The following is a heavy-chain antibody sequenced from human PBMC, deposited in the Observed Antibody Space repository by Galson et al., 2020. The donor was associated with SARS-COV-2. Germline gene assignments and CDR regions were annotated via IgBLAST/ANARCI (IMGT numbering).Heavy chain of an antibody. J-gene: IGHJ5*02. CDR3: AKDKEFVEMAAQTGWFDP. D-gene: IGHD6-19*01. CDR1: GFTFSSYA. Sequence: GESLKISCAASGFTFSSYAMSWVRQAPGKGLEWVSAISGSGGSTYYADSVKGRFTISRDNSKNTLYLQMNSLRAEDTAVYYCAKDKEFVEMAAQTGWFDPWGQGTLVTVSS. CDR2: ISGSGGST. V-gene: IGHV3-23*01.